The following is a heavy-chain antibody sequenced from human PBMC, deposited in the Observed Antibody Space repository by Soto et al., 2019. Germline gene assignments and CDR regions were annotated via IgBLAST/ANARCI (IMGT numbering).Heavy chain of an antibody. Sequence: LSETLSLTCTVSGGSISSYYWSWIRQPPGKGLEWIGYIYYSGSTNYNPSLKSRVTISVDTSKNQFSLKLSSVTAADTAVYYCARYTYYDFWSGYPYYYGMDVWGQGTRSPSP. J-gene: IGHJ6*02. D-gene: IGHD3-3*01. CDR1: GGSISSYY. CDR2: IYYSGST. CDR3: ARYTYYDFWSGYPYYYGMDV. V-gene: IGHV4-59*01.